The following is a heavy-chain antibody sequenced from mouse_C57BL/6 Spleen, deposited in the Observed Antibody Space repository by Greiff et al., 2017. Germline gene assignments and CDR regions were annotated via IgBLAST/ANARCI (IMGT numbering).Heavy chain of an antibody. Sequence: QVQLQQSGAELAKPGASVKLSCKASGYTFTSYWMHWVKQRPGQGLEWIGYINPSSGYTKYNQKFKDKATLTADKSSSTAYMQLSSLTYEDSAVYYCARGLRHDYYAMDYWGQGTSVTVSS. J-gene: IGHJ4*01. CDR3: ARGLRHDYYAMDY. D-gene: IGHD2-4*01. CDR2: INPSSGYT. CDR1: GYTFTSYW. V-gene: IGHV1-7*01.